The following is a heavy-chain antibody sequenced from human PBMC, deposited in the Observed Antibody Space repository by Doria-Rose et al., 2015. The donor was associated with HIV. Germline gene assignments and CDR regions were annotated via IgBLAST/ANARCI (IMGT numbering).Heavy chain of an antibody. CDR1: GVSLSSPGMG. Sequence: QVTLKESGPVLVKPTETLTLTCTVSGVSLSSPGMGVSWIRQPPGKTLERLANIFSDDERSYNTSLKSRLTISRGTSKSQVVLTMTDMDPVDTATYYCARIKSSRWYHKYYFDFWGRGTLVIVSA. J-gene: IGHJ4*02. CDR3: ARIKSSRWYHKYYFDF. CDR2: IFSDDER. V-gene: IGHV2-26*01. D-gene: IGHD6-13*01.